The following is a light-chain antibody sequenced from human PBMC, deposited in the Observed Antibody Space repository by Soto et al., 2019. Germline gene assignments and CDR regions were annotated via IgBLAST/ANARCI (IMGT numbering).Light chain of an antibody. J-gene: IGLJ1*01. CDR1: SSDVGSYNL. V-gene: IGLV2-23*01. Sequence: QSALTQPASVSGSPGQSITISCTGTSSDVGSYNLVSWSQQHPGKAPKLMIYEGSKRTSGVSNRFSGAKSGNTAFLTISGLQAEDEADYYCCSYAGSSTSYVFGTGTKGTVL. CDR2: EGS. CDR3: CSYAGSSTSYV.